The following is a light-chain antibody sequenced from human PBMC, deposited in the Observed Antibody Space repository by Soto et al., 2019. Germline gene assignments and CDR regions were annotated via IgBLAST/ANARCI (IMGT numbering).Light chain of an antibody. Sequence: QSVLTQPPSASGTPGQRVTISCSGSSSNIGSNYVYWYQQLPGTAPKLLIYRNNQRPSGVPDRFSGSKSGTSASLAISGLRSEDEADYYCAAWDDSLGGPRGVFGGGTKLTVL. CDR3: AAWDDSLGGPRGV. CDR2: RNN. J-gene: IGLJ2*01. CDR1: SSNIGSNY. V-gene: IGLV1-47*01.